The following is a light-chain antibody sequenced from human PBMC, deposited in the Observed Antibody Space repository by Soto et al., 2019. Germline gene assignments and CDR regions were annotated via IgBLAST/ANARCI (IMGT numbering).Light chain of an antibody. CDR2: GAS. CDR1: QDISTY. J-gene: IGKJ5*01. V-gene: IGKV1-5*01. Sequence: RLTQSPSSLSASVGDTVTISCRASQDISTYLAWYQQKPGKAPTLLIFGASSLHNGVPPRFAGSGSGSEFTLPINRLQPDDFATYFCQHYTLSSAPFGQGTRV. CDR3: QHYTLSSAP.